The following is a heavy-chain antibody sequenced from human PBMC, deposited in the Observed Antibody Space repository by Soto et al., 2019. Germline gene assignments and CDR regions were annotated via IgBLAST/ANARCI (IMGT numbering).Heavy chain of an antibody. V-gene: IGHV4-34*01. D-gene: IGHD4-17*01. J-gene: IGHJ5*02. CDR2: INHSGST. Sequence: SGTLSLTCAVYGGSFSGYYWGWIRQPPGKGLEWIGEINHSGSTNYNPSLKSRVTISVDTSKNQFSLKLSSVTAADTAVYYCARVGGYGDYEENWFDPWGQGTLVTVSS. CDR1: GGSFSGYY. CDR3: ARVGGYGDYEENWFDP.